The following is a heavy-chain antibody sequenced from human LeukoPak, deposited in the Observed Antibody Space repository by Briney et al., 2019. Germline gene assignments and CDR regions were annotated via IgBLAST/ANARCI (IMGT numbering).Heavy chain of an antibody. Sequence: PETLSLTCTVSGGSISSYYWSWIRQPPGKGLEWIGYIHYSGSTNYNPSLESRVTISVDTSKNQFSLRLSSVTAADTAVYYCARGIRVVAARTYYFDYWGQGTLVTVSS. V-gene: IGHV4-59*01. J-gene: IGHJ4*02. D-gene: IGHD2-15*01. CDR2: IHYSGST. CDR1: GGSISSYY. CDR3: ARGIRVVAARTYYFDY.